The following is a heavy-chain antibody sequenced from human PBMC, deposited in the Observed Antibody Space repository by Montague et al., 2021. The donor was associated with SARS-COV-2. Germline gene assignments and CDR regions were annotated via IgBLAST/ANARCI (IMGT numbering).Heavy chain of an antibody. J-gene: IGHJ4*02. Sequence: SETLSLTCTVSGGSISHFYWGWIRQPPGKGLEWIAHFSNNGDTRYNPSLKSRVTISTDTSKNQFSLILTSVTAADTATYYCASHPGWQQLCTWGQGTLVSVSS. V-gene: IGHV4-59*01. CDR2: FSNNGDT. D-gene: IGHD6-13*01. CDR3: ASHPGWQQLCT. CDR1: GGSISHFY.